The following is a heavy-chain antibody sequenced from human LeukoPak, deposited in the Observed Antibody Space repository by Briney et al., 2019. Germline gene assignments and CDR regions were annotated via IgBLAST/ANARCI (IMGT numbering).Heavy chain of an antibody. Sequence: GGSLRLSCAASGFTLSTYWMRWVRQVPGKGLEWVANIKKDGSETYYVDSVKGRFTISRDNAKNSLYLQMNSLRAEDTAMYYCAKGRYSGTTYYFDYWGQGTLVTVSS. CDR3: AKGRYSGTTYYFDY. CDR2: IKKDGSET. J-gene: IGHJ4*02. V-gene: IGHV3-7*03. D-gene: IGHD5-12*01. CDR1: GFTLSTYW.